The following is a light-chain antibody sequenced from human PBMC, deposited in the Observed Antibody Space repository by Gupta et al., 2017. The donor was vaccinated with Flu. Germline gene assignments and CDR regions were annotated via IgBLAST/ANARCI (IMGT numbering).Light chain of an antibody. CDR3: QQRSLCPLT. CDR1: QSISYY. Sequence: PATLSLSPGERATLSCRTSQSISYYLAWYQQKPGQAPRLLIYDASNRAAGVPVRFSGSGSGADFTLTISSLEPEDLAVYYCQQRSLCPLTFGGGTKVEIK. V-gene: IGKV3-11*01. CDR2: DAS. J-gene: IGKJ4*01.